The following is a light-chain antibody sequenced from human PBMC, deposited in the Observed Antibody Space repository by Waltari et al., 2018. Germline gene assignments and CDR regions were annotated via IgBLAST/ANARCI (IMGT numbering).Light chain of an antibody. CDR1: ESIGNR. CDR2: AAS. V-gene: IGKV1-39*01. CDR3: QQSYTTPRTYKNPRT. Sequence: DIQLTQSPSSLSASVGDSVSITCRASESIGNRLNWYQQRPGKAPKLLIYAASTLQSGVPSRFTGSGSGTDFTLTIGSLQPEDFATYYCQQSYTTPRTYKNPRTFGQGTQVEIK. J-gene: IGKJ1*01.